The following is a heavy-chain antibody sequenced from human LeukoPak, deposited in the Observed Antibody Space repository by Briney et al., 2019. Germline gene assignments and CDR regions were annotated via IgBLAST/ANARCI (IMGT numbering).Heavy chain of an antibody. V-gene: IGHV6-1*01. CDR3: ARASEYCTNGVCYTGSTQFDY. D-gene: IGHD2-8*01. J-gene: IGHJ4*02. CDR1: GDSVSSNSAA. CDR2: TYYRSKWYY. Sequence: SQTLSLTCVISGDSVSSNSAAWNWIRQSPSRGLEWLGRTYYRSKWYYDYSVAVKSRVTINPDTSKNQFSLQLSSVTPEDTAVYYCARASEYCTNGVCYTGSTQFDYWGQGTLVTVSS.